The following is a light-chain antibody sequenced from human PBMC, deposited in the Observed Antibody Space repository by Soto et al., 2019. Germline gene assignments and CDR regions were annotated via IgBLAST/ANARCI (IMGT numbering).Light chain of an antibody. CDR2: GAS. Sequence: EIVLTQSPGPLSLAPGERDTLSCRDSPSVSSSYLAWYQQKPGQAPRLLIYGASSRATGIPDRFSGSGSGTDFTLTISRLEPEDFAVYYCQQYGSSPRFTFGPGPKVDIK. J-gene: IGKJ3*01. V-gene: IGKV3-20*01. CDR1: PSVSSSY. CDR3: QQYGSSPRFT.